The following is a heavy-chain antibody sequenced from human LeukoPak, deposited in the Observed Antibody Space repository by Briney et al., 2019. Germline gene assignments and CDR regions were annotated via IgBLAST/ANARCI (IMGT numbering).Heavy chain of an antibody. Sequence: SETLSLTCTVSGGSISSSSYYWGWIRQPPGKGLEWIGSIYYSGSTYYNPSLKSRVTISVDTSKNQFSLKLSSVTAADTAVYYCAREPMVRGFGDAFDIWGQGTMVTVSS. D-gene: IGHD3-10*01. CDR3: AREPMVRGFGDAFDI. V-gene: IGHV4-39*07. CDR2: IYYSGST. CDR1: GGSISSSSYY. J-gene: IGHJ3*02.